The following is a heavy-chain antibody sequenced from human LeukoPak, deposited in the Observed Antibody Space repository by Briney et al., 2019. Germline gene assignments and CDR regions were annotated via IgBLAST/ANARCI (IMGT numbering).Heavy chain of an antibody. CDR3: ARANYYDISGYDY. J-gene: IGHJ4*02. CDR2: ITSSGSTI. V-gene: IGHV3-48*03. CDR1: GFTFRRYE. D-gene: IGHD3-22*01. Sequence: PGGSLRLSCAASGFTFRRYEMNGARQAPGKGLEWVSYITSSGSTIYYADPVKGRFTISRDNAKNSLYLQMNSLRAEDTAVYYCARANYYDISGYDYWGQGSLVTVSS.